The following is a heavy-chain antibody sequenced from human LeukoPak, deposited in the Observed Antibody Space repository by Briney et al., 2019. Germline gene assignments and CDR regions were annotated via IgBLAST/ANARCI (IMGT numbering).Heavy chain of an antibody. CDR2: IYYSGST. V-gene: IGHV4-31*03. CDR3: ARDRNDWALDY. D-gene: IGHD1-1*01. Sequence: PSQTLSLTCTVSGGSISSGGYYWSWIRQHPGKGLEWIGYIYYSGSTYYNPSLKSRATISVDTSKNQFSLKLSSVTAADTAVYYCARDRNDWALDYWGQGTLVTVSS. J-gene: IGHJ4*02. CDR1: GGSISSGGYY.